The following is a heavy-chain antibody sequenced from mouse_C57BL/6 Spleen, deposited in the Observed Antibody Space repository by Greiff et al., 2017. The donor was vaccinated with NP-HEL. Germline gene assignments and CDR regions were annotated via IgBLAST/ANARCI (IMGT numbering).Heavy chain of an antibody. CDR2: IYPRSGNT. CDR3: AKGGGCDYVAMDY. CDR1: GYTFTSYG. V-gene: IGHV1-81*01. J-gene: IGHJ4*01. Sequence: VQLQQSGAELARPGASVKLSCKASGYTFTSYGISWVQQRTGQGLEWIGEIYPRSGNTYYNEKFKGQATLTADTSSSTAYMELRSLTSEDSAVYVCAKGGGCDYVAMDYWGQGTSVTVSS.